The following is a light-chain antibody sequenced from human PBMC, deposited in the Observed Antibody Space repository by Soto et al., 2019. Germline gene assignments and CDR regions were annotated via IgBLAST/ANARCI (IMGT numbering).Light chain of an antibody. Sequence: DIQMTQSPSSLSASVGDRVTITCRASQGIGNYLAWYQQKQGKVPKLLIYAASTLQSGVPSRFSGSRYGTDLTITISSMKHEDVETYYCQNHNNDTWTFGQGTKVDIK. J-gene: IGKJ1*01. V-gene: IGKV1-27*01. CDR2: AAS. CDR3: QNHNNDTWT. CDR1: QGIGNY.